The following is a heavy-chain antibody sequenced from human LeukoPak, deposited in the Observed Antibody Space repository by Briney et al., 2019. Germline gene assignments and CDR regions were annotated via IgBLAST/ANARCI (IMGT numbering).Heavy chain of an antibody. D-gene: IGHD1-26*01. CDR1: GDSISSYF. CDR3: AREVGSTGRALDI. J-gene: IGHJ3*02. V-gene: IGHV4-4*07. CDR2: ISTSGTT. Sequence: SETLSLTWTVSGDSISSYFWSWIRQPAGKGLEWIGRISTSGTTNYNASLKSRLTMSLDTSKHQFSLNLTSVTAADTAVYYCAREVGSTGRALDIWGQGTMVTVSS.